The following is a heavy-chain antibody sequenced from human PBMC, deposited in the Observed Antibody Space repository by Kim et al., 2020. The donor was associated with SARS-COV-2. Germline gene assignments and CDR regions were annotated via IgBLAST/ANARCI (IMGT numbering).Heavy chain of an antibody. D-gene: IGHD2-2*02. CDR3: GQPIPGPFPKPHEF. J-gene: IGHJ4*02. Sequence: YADSVKGRCTISRDNSKIILYLQMDSLRADDTAMYYCGQPIPGPFPKPHEFWGQGTLVTVSS. V-gene: IGHV3-30*02.